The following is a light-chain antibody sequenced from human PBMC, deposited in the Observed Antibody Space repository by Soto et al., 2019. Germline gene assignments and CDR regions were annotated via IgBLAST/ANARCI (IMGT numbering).Light chain of an antibody. V-gene: IGKV1-33*01. CDR1: QDISNS. J-gene: IGKJ4*01. Sequence: DIQMTQSPSSLSASVGDRVTITGQASQDISNSLSWYQQRPGKAPKLLIYDATNLETGVPSGFSGSGSGTDFTFTISSLQPEDIATYYCQQYDNLPLTFGGGTKVDIK. CDR3: QQYDNLPLT. CDR2: DAT.